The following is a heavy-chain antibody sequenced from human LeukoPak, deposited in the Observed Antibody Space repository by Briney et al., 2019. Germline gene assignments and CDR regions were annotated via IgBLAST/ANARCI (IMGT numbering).Heavy chain of an antibody. CDR1: GGSFSGYY. J-gene: IGHJ4*02. Sequence: PSETLSLTCAVYGGSFSGYYWSWIRQPPGKGLEWIGEIDHSGSTNYNPSLKSRVTISVDTSKNQFSLKLSSVTAADTAVYYCARQTPSYDYVWGSYRYEFDYWGQGTLVTVSS. CDR3: ARQTPSYDYVWGSYRYEFDY. D-gene: IGHD3-16*02. V-gene: IGHV4-34*01. CDR2: IDHSGST.